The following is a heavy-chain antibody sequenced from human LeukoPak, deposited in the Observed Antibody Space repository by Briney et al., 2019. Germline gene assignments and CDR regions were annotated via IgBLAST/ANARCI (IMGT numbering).Heavy chain of an antibody. V-gene: IGHV3-23*01. J-gene: IGHJ4*02. CDR1: GFTFSSYA. CDR3: GRDGTEWLFFTY. Sequence: PGGSLRLSCAACGFTFSSYAIRWVRQAPGKGLEWVSAISGSGGSTCYADSVKGRFTISRDNSKNTLYPQMNSLRAEDTAVYYCGRDGTEWLFFTYWGQGTLVTVSS. CDR2: ISGSGGST. D-gene: IGHD3-3*01.